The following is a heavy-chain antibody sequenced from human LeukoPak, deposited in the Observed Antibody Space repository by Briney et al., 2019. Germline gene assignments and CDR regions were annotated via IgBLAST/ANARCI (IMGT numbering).Heavy chain of an antibody. CDR3: AKLGGQELHNYYVAV. V-gene: IGHV3-23*01. J-gene: IGHJ6*03. D-gene: IGHD3-16*01. CDR1: GFTFSSYA. CDR2: IIDSGEST. Sequence: QPGGSLRLSCAASGFTFSSYAMSWVRQAPGKGLEWVSGIIDSGESTYYANFAKSRFTISRDNSNNTLYLQMNSLRAEDTAVYYCAKLGGQELHNYYVAVCGKGTTVAVSS.